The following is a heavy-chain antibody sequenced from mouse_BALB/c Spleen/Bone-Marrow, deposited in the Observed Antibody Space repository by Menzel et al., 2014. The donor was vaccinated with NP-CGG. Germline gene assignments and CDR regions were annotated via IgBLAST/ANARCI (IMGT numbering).Heavy chain of an antibody. CDR3: TRGGNWEYFDY. J-gene: IGHJ2*01. D-gene: IGHD4-1*01. V-gene: IGHV5-17*02. CDR1: GFTFSSFG. Sequence: EVKLMESGGGLVQPGGSRKLSCAASGFTFSSFGMHWVRQAQGKRLEWVAYISSDSSAIFYADTVKGQSTISRDNPKNTHFQQMTSLRSDDTAIYYYTRGGNWEYFDYWGQGTTLTVSA. CDR2: ISSDSSAI.